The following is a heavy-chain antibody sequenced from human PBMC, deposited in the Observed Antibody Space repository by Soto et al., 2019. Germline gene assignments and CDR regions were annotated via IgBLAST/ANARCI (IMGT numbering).Heavy chain of an antibody. Sequence: QLQLQESGPGLVKPSETLSLTCSVSGGSISSRPYFWGWIRQPPGKGLEWIGNIYFSGNTYYNPSLKNRATISIATAKNQFSLRLNSVTAADTAVYKGARGYCTGTSCYREGVGWFDPWGQGTLVTVSS. CDR3: ARGYCTGTSCYREGVGWFDP. D-gene: IGHD2-2*01. CDR1: GGSISSRPYF. V-gene: IGHV4-39*01. CDR2: IYFSGNT. J-gene: IGHJ5*02.